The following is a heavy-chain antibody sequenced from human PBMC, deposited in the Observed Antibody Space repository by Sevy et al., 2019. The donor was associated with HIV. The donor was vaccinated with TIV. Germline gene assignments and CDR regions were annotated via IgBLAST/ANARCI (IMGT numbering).Heavy chain of an antibody. CDR2: IKQGGSAK. J-gene: IGHJ3*02. CDR3: ARGGDDGAFDI. V-gene: IGHV3-7*01. D-gene: IGHD2-21*02. CDR1: GFTFSSYW. Sequence: GGSLRLSCAASGFTFSSYWMSWVRQAPGKGLEWVANIKQGGSAKYYVDSVKGRFTISRDNAKNSLYLQMNSLRAEDTAVYYCARGGDDGAFDIWGQGTMVTVSS.